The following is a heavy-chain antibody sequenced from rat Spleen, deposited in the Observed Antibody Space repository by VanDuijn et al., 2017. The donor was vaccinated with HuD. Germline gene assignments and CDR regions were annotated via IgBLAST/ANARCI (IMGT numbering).Heavy chain of an antibody. CDR3: TRDPLEVDYVMDA. Sequence: EVQLVESGGGLVQPGRSLKLSCAASGFTFSDYNMACVRQSPKKGLEWVATISYAGVSTYYRDSVKGRFTISRDNAKSTLYLQMNSLRSEDTATYYCTRDPLEVDYVMDAWGQGASVTVSS. CDR2: ISYAGVST. V-gene: IGHV5-7*01. CDR1: GFTFSDYN. D-gene: IGHD1-12*02. J-gene: IGHJ4*01.